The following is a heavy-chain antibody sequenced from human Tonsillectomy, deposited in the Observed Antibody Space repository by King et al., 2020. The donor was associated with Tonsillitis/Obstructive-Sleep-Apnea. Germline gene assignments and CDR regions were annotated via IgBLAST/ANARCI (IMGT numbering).Heavy chain of an antibody. CDR2: ISGCGGST. CDR1: GITFSSYA. J-gene: IGHJ4*02. CDR3: AKAMVQGIIITIFDY. V-gene: IGHV3-23*04. Sequence: VQLVESGGGLVQPGGSLRLSCASSGITFSSYAMSWVRQAPGKGREWVSTISGCGGSTYYAASVKGRFTISRDNSKNTLYLQMNSLRAEDTAVYYCAKAMVQGIIITIFDYWGQGTLVTVSS. D-gene: IGHD3-10*01.